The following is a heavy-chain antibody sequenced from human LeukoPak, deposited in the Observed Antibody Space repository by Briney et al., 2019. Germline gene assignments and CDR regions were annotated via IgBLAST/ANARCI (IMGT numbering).Heavy chain of an antibody. CDR3: ARGGPGTGYFDY. CDR2: INPSGGST. CDR1: GYTFTGYY. V-gene: IGHV1-46*01. J-gene: IGHJ4*02. Sequence: ASVKVSCKASGYTFTGYYMHWVRQAPGQGLEWMGIINPSGGSTSYAQKFQGRVTMTRDMSTSTVYMELSSLRSEDTAVYYCARGGPGTGYFDYWGQGTLVTVSS.